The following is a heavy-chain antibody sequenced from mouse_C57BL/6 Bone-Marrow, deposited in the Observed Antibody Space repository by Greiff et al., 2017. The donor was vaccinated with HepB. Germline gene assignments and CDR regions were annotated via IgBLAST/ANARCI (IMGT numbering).Heavy chain of an antibody. CDR3: ARLRYYGHWYFDV. J-gene: IGHJ1*03. V-gene: IGHV5-12*01. CDR2: ISNGGGST. CDR1: GFTFSDYY. Sequence: EVQLQESGGGLVQPGGSLKLSCAASGFTFSDYYMYWVRQTPEKRLEWVAYISNGGGSTYYPDTVKGRFTISRDNAKNTLYLQMSRLKSEDTAMYYCARLRYYGHWYFDVWGTGTTVTVSS. D-gene: IGHD1-1*01.